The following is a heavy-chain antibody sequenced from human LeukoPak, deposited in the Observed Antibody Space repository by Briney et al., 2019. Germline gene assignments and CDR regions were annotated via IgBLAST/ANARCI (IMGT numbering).Heavy chain of an antibody. D-gene: IGHD3-9*01. CDR3: ARVSGGYYDILTGYYSMGY. J-gene: IGHJ4*02. V-gene: IGHV7-4-1*02. Sequence: ASVKVSCKASGYTFTTYAMNWVRQAPGQGLEWMGWINTDTANPTYAQGFTGRFVFPLDTSVSTAYLQISSLKAEDTAVYYCARVSGGYYDILTGYYSMGYWGQGTLVTVSS. CDR2: INTDTANP. CDR1: GYTFTTYA.